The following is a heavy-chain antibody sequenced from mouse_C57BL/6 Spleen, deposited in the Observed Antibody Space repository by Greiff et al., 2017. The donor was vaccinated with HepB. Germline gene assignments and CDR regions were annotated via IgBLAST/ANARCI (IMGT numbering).Heavy chain of an antibody. J-gene: IGHJ4*01. V-gene: IGHV1-82*01. CDR1: GYAFSSSW. D-gene: IGHD2-4*01. Sequence: QVQLQQSGPELVKPGASVKISCKASGYAFSSSWMNWVKQRPGTGLEWIGRIYPGDGDTNYNGKFKGKATLTADKSSSTAYMQLSSLTSEDSAVYFCARDLYDYDGAIDYWGQGTSVTVSS. CDR3: ARDLYDYDGAIDY. CDR2: IYPGDGDT.